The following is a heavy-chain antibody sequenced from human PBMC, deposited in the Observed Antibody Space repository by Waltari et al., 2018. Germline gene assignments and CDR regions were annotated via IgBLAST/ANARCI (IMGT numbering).Heavy chain of an antibody. CDR1: GFTFSSYD. CDR2: IGTAGDT. J-gene: IGHJ2*01. CDR3: ARRAIDWYFDL. Sequence: EVQLVESGGGLVQPGGSLRLSCAASGFTFSSYDMHWVRQATGKGLGWVSGIGTAGDTYYPGSVKGRFTISRENAKNSLYLQMNSLRAGDTAVYYCARRAIDWYFDLWGRGTLVTVSS. V-gene: IGHV3-13*01.